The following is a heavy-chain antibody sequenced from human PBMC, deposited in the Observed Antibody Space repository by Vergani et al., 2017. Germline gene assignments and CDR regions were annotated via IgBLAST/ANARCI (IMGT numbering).Heavy chain of an antibody. J-gene: IGHJ6*02. CDR3: ARHQHPYYDILTGYYWGYYGMYV. V-gene: IGHV5-51*01. D-gene: IGHD3-9*01. CDR1: GYIFTSYW. CDR2: IYPGDSDT. Sequence: EVQLVQSGAEVKKPGESLKISCKGSGYIFTSYWIGWVRQMPGKGLEWMGIIYPGDSDTRYSSSFQGQVTISADKSLSTAYLQWSSLKASDTAMYYCARHQHPYYDILTGYYWGYYGMYVWGQGTTVTVSS.